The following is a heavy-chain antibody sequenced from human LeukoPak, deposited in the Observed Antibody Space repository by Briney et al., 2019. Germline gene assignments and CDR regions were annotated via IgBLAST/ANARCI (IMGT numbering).Heavy chain of an antibody. CDR3: ARSNQADDY. CDR1: GFTFSNYW. CDR2: INPGGSST. J-gene: IGHJ4*02. D-gene: IGHD4-11*01. Sequence: GGSLRLSCAASGFTFSNYWLHGVRQVPGKGLVWVSRINPGGSSTTYAGSVKGRFTISRDNAKNTLYLQMNSLRAEDTAVYYCARSNQADDYWGQGTLVTVSS. V-gene: IGHV3-74*01.